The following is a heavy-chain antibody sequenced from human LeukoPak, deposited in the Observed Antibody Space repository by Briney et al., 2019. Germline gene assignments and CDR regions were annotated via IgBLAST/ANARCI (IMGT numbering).Heavy chain of an antibody. CDR2: IYTTGST. CDR1: GDSISSGSYY. Sequence: SETLSLTCSVSGDSISSGSYYWSWIRQPAGKGLEWIGRIYTTGSTNYNPSLKSRVTISVDTSENQFSLRLSSVTAADTAVYYCARGSLGREVSAFFKNWGQGILVTVSS. D-gene: IGHD5/OR15-5a*01. J-gene: IGHJ4*02. V-gene: IGHV4-61*02. CDR3: ARGSLGREVSAFFKN.